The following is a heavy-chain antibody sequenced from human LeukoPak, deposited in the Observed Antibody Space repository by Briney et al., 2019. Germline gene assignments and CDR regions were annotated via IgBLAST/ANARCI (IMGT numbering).Heavy chain of an antibody. CDR1: GFTFNTAW. CDR2: IKSKSDGGTA. J-gene: IGHJ6*04. CDR3: AKRRDGYNAMDV. Sequence: PGGSLRLSCAASGFTFNTAWLSWFRQAPGKGLERVGRIKSKSDGGTAEYTAPVRGRFIISRDDSRNTIYLQMNSLRTEDTAVYYCAKRRDGYNAMDVWGKGTTVTVSS. V-gene: IGHV3-15*01. D-gene: IGHD5-24*01.